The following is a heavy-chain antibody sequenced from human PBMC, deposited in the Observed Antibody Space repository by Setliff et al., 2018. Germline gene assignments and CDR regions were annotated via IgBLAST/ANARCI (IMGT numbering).Heavy chain of an antibody. J-gene: IGHJ6*03. CDR3: ATSPPLYYYYYYCMDV. CDR2: INQDGSEK. V-gene: IGHV3-7*01. Sequence: GGSLRLSCAASGFTFSSYWMSWVRQAPGKGLEWVANINQDGSEKYYADSVKGRFTISRDNAKNSLYLQMNSLRAEDTAVYYCATSPPLYYYYYYCMDVWGKGTTVTVSS. CDR1: GFTFSSYW.